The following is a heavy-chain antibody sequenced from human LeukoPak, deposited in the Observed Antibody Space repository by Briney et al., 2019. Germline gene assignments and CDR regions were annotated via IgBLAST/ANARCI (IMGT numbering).Heavy chain of an antibody. D-gene: IGHD5-18*01. V-gene: IGHV3-53*01. CDR1: GFNFSNNY. CDR2: IHSDGST. J-gene: IGHJ4*02. Sequence: GGSLRLSCVVSGFNFSNNYMSWVRQAPGKGLEWVSIIHSDGSTYYSDSVKGRFTISRDNSKNAVYLQMSSLRAEGTAVYYCARMVRYYFDYWGQGTLVAVSS. CDR3: ARMVRYYFDY.